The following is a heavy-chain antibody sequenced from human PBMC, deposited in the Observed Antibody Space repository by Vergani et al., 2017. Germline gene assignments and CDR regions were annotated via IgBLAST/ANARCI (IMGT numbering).Heavy chain of an antibody. V-gene: IGHV4-59*01. D-gene: IGHD6-13*01. Sequence: QVQLQESGPGLVKPSETLSLTCTVSGGSISSYYWSWIRQPPGKGLEWIGYIYYSGSTNYNPSLKSRVTLSVDTSKNQFSLKLSSVTAADTAVYYCARHQGGYSSSWYEEYYFDYWGQGTLVTVSS. CDR1: GGSISSYY. CDR2: IYYSGST. CDR3: ARHQGGYSSSWYEEYYFDY. J-gene: IGHJ4*02.